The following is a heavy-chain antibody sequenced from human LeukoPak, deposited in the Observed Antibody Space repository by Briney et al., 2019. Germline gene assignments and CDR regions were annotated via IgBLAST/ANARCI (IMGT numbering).Heavy chain of an antibody. CDR1: GFTFSSYW. D-gene: IGHD6-6*01. V-gene: IGHV3-7*05. J-gene: IGHJ6*02. CDR2: IKQDGSEE. CDR3: ARDPYSSTWSYGMDV. Sequence: GGSLRLSCAASGFTFSSYWMSWVRQAPGRWLEWVANIKQDGSEEVYVGSVKGRFTISRDNAKNSLFLQMNTLRAEDTAVYYCARDPYSSTWSYGMDVWGQGTTVTVSS.